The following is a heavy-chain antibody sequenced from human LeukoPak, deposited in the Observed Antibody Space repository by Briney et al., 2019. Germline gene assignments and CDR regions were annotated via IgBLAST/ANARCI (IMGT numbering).Heavy chain of an antibody. Sequence: PSETLSLTCTVSGGSISSTNYYWGWLRQPPGKGLEWIGSIYYSGSTYYNPSLKSRVTISVDMSKNQFSLKLSSVTAADTAVYYCARPRGSAGGVDYWGQGTLVTVSS. J-gene: IGHJ4*02. CDR1: GGSISSTNYY. D-gene: IGHD3-16*01. CDR3: ARPRGSAGGVDY. V-gene: IGHV4-39*01. CDR2: IYYSGST.